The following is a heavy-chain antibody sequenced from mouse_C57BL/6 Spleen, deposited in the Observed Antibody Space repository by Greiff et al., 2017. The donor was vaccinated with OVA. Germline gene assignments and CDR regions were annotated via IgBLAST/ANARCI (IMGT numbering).Heavy chain of an antibody. J-gene: IGHJ1*03. CDR2: IWWDDDK. Sequence: QVTLKESGPGILQPSQTLSLTCSFSGFSLSTFGMGVGWIRQPSGKGLEWLAHIWWDDDKYYNPALKSRLTISKDTSKNQVFLKIANVDTADTATYYCARSAYYSNYRYFDVWGTGTTVTVSS. D-gene: IGHD2-5*01. V-gene: IGHV8-8*01. CDR3: ARSAYYSNYRYFDV. CDR1: GFSLSTFGMG.